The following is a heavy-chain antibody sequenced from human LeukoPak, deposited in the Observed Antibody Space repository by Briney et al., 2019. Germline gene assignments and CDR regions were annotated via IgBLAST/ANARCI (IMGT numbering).Heavy chain of an antibody. D-gene: IGHD4-17*01. CDR3: AREYGDPGTFDY. J-gene: IGHJ4*02. CDR1: GGTFSSYA. Sequence: ASVKVSCEASGGTFSSYAISWVRQAPGQGLEWMGGIIPIFGTANYAQRFQGRVTITADESTSTAYMELSSLRSEDTAVYYCAREYGDPGTFDYWGQGTLVTVSS. V-gene: IGHV1-69*01. CDR2: IIPIFGTA.